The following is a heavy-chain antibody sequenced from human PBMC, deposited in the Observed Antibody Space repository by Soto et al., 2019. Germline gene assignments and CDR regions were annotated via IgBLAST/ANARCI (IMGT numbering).Heavy chain of an antibody. D-gene: IGHD2-15*01. J-gene: IGHJ4*02. CDR2: INHSGST. CDR1: GGNFRGYY. CDR3: ARVAVCSGGSCYGDFDY. V-gene: IGHV4-34*01. Sequence: PSLMQPLTCAVYGGNFRGYYWSWIRQPTGKGLEWIGEINHSGSTNYNPSLKSRVTISVDTSKNQFSLKLSSVTAADTAVYYCARVAVCSGGSCYGDFDYWGQGTLVTVSS.